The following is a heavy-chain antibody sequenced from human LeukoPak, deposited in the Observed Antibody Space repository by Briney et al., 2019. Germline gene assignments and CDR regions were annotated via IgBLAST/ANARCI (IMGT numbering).Heavy chain of an antibody. CDR3: ARRRLTVGGYYFDY. Sequence: ASVKVSCKASGYTFTSYAMHWVRQAPGQRLEWMGWINAGNGNTKYSQKFQGRVTITRDTSASTAYMELSSLRSEDTAVYYCARRRLTVGGYYFDYWGQGTLVTVSS. CDR1: GYTFTSYA. CDR2: INAGNGNT. J-gene: IGHJ4*02. D-gene: IGHD4-23*01. V-gene: IGHV1-3*01.